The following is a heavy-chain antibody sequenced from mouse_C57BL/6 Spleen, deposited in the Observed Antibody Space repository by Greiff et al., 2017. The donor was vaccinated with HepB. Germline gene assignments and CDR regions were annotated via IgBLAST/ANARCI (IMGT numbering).Heavy chain of an antibody. CDR3: ARWYYGSSPFDY. J-gene: IGHJ2*01. CDR2: INPNNGGT. D-gene: IGHD1-1*01. V-gene: IGHV1-26*01. Sequence: EVQLQQSGPELVKPGASVKISCKASGYTFTDYYMNWVKQSHGKSLEWIGDINPNNGGTSYNQKFKGKATLTVDKSSSTAYMELRSLTSEDSAVYYCARWYYGSSPFDYWGQGTTLTVSS. CDR1: GYTFTDYY.